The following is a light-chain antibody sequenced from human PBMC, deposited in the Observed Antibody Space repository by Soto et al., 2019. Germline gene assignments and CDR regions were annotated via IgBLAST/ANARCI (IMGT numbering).Light chain of an antibody. CDR2: AAS. Sequence: EIVLTQSPGNLSFFPGERATLSCRASQTVRGNYIVWLQQKPGQAPRLLIYAASIRAAGVPDRFSGSGSGTDFSLAINRLEPEDCALYYCHHHGPAPWTFGQGTKVQIK. CDR1: QTVRGNY. J-gene: IGKJ1*01. V-gene: IGKV3-20*01. CDR3: HHHGPAPWT.